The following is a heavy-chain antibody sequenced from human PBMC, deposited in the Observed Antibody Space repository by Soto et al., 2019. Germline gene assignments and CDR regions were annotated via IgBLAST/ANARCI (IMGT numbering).Heavy chain of an antibody. J-gene: IGHJ4*02. CDR1: GGTFSSYA. V-gene: IGHV1-69*13. Sequence: SVKVSCKASGGTFSSYAISWVRQAPGQGLEWMGGIIPIFGTANYAQKFQGRVTITADESTSTAYMELSSLRSEDTAVYYCARGPRYYGSGSYFYFDYWGQGTLVTVSS. CDR3: ARGPRYYGSGSYFYFDY. CDR2: IIPIFGTA. D-gene: IGHD3-10*01.